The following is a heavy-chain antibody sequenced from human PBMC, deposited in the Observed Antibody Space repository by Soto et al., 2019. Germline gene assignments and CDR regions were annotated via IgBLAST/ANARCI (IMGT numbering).Heavy chain of an antibody. CDR1: GGSISSSSYY. CDR2: IYYSGST. V-gene: IGHV4-39*01. Sequence: SETLSLTCTVSGGSISSSSYYWGWIRQPPGKGLEWIGSIYYSGSTYYNPSLKSRVTISVDTSKNQFSLKLSSVTAADTAVYYCARRTRAGDYSDYWGQGTLVTVSS. D-gene: IGHD3-3*01. CDR3: ARRTRAGDYSDY. J-gene: IGHJ4*02.